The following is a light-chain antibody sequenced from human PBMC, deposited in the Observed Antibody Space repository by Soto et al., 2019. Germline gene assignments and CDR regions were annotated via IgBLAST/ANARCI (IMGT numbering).Light chain of an antibody. Sequence: EIVLTQSPGTLSLSPGERATLSFRASQSVSSSYLAWYQQKPGQAPRLLIYGASSRATGIPDRFSGSGSGTDFTLTIDRLEPEDFAVYYCQQYNNWPPITFGQGTRLEI. CDR1: QSVSSSY. V-gene: IGKV3-20*01. J-gene: IGKJ5*01. CDR3: QQYNNWPPIT. CDR2: GAS.